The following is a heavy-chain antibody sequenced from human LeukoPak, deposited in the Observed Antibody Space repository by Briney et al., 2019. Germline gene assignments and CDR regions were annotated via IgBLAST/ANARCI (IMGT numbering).Heavy chain of an antibody. CDR2: INHSGHT. V-gene: IGHV4-34*01. CDR1: GGSLSGYF. J-gene: IGHJ3*01. D-gene: IGHD6-6*01. Sequence: PSETLSLTCAVHGGSLSGYFWSWIRQPPGKGLEYIGEINHSGHTTYNPSLKSRVTISVDTPKNQFSLNMISVTAADTAVYYCARHESDSSSAAFDSWGQGTMVIVST. CDR3: ARHESDSSSAAFDS.